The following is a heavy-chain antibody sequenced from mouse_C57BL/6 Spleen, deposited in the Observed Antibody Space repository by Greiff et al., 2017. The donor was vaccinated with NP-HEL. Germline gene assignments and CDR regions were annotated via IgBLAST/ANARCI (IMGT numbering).Heavy chain of an antibody. CDR3: ARSPFTTVVAAPFDY. CDR2: IHPNSGST. CDR1: GYTFTSYW. J-gene: IGHJ2*01. V-gene: IGHV1-64*01. D-gene: IGHD1-1*01. Sequence: QVQLQRPGAELVKPGASVKLSCKASGYTFTSYWMHWVKQRPGQGLEWIGMIHPNSGSTNYNEKFKSKATLTVDKSSSTAYMQLSSLTSEDSAVYYCARSPFTTVVAAPFDYWGQGTTLTVSS.